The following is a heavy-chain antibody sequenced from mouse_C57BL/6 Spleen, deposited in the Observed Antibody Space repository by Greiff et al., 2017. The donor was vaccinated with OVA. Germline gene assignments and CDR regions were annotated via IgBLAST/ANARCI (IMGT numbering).Heavy chain of an antibody. Sequence: QVQLQQPGAELVRPGSSVKLSCKASGYTFTSYWLHWVKQRPIHGLEWIGNIDPSDSETHYNQKFKDKATLTVDKSSSTAYMQLSSLTSEDSAVYYCARSYYGSSYWYFDVWGTGTTVTVSS. CDR1: GYTFTSYW. CDR2: IDPSDSET. D-gene: IGHD1-1*01. CDR3: ARSYYGSSYWYFDV. V-gene: IGHV1-52*01. J-gene: IGHJ1*03.